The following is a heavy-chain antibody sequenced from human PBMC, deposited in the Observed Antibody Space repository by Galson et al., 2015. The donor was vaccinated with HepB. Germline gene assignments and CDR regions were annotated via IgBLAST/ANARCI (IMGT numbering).Heavy chain of an antibody. CDR2: INAGNGNT. J-gene: IGHJ1*01. Sequence: SVTVSCKASGSTFTSYAMHWVRQAPGQRLEWMGWINAGNGNTKYSQKFQGRVTITADKSTSTAYMELSSLRSEDTAVYYCAIRNTYSSSWGEYFQHWGQGTLVTASS. D-gene: IGHD6-13*01. CDR1: GSTFTSYA. V-gene: IGHV1-3*01. CDR3: AIRNTYSSSWGEYFQH.